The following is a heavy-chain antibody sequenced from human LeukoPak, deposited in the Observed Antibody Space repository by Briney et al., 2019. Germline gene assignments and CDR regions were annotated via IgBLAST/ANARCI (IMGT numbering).Heavy chain of an antibody. V-gene: IGHV4-4*02. D-gene: IGHD3-22*01. CDR1: GGSISSSNW. CDR2: IYHSGST. Sequence: SETLSLTCAVSGGSISSSNWWSWVRQPPGKGLEWIGEIYHSGSTNYNPSLKSRVTISVDTSKRQFSLKLNSVTAADTAIYYCARGDSMGYFDYWGQGTLVTVSS. CDR3: ARGDSMGYFDY. J-gene: IGHJ4*02.